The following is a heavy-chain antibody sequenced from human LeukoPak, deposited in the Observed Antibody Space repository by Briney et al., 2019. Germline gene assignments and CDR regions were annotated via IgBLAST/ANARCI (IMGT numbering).Heavy chain of an antibody. CDR1: GYTFTSYG. J-gene: IGHJ4*02. Sequence: ASVKVSCKSSGYTFTSYGISWVRQAPGQGLEWMGWISAYNGNTNYAQKLQGRVTMTTDTSTSTAYMELSSLRSEDTAVYYCARAHLHYGDSIHDLDYWGQGTLVTVSS. D-gene: IGHD4-17*01. CDR2: ISAYNGNT. CDR3: ARAHLHYGDSIHDLDY. V-gene: IGHV1-18*01.